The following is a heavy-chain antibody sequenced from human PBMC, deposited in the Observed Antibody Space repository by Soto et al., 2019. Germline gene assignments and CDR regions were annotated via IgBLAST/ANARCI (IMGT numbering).Heavy chain of an antibody. CDR1: GYSFTSYW. Sequence: GESLKISCKGSGYSFTSYWIGWVRQMPVKGLEWMGIIYPGDSDTRYSPSFQGQVTISADKSISTAYLQWSSLKASDTAMYYCARQNYDFWSGYYLNWFDPWGQGTLVTVSS. CDR2: IYPGDSDT. J-gene: IGHJ5*02. V-gene: IGHV5-51*01. CDR3: ARQNYDFWSGYYLNWFDP. D-gene: IGHD3-3*01.